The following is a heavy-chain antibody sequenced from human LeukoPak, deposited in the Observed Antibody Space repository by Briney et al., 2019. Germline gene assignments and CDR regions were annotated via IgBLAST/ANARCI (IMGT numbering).Heavy chain of an antibody. CDR1: GGYIRNYY. V-gene: IGHV4-4*07. CDR3: ARLEHDYGDPGDVFDV. D-gene: IGHD4-17*01. Sequence: PSETLSLTCTVSGGYIRNYYWTWIRQPAEKGLEWIGRIYTTGSTNYNPSLESRVTISVDTSKNQFSLKLSSVTAADTAVYYCARLEHDYGDPGDVFDVWGQGTMVTVSS. J-gene: IGHJ3*01. CDR2: IYTTGST.